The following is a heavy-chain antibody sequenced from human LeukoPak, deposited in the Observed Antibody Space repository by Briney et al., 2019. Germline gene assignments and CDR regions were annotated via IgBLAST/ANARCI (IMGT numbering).Heavy chain of an antibody. CDR2: INHSGST. CDR1: GGSFSGYY. Sequence: PSETLSLTCAVYGGSFSGYYWSWIRQPPGKGLEWIGEINHSGSTNYNPSLKSRVTISVDTSKNQFSLKLSSVTAADTAVYYCAGGVKCSSTSCYGLRYMDVWGKGTTVTVSS. D-gene: IGHD2-2*01. CDR3: AGGVKCSSTSCYGLRYMDV. V-gene: IGHV4-34*01. J-gene: IGHJ6*03.